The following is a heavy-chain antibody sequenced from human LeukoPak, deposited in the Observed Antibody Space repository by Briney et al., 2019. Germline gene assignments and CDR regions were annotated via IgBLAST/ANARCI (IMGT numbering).Heavy chain of an antibody. CDR2: ISYDGSNK. CDR1: GFTLSTYA. Sequence: GGSLRLSCAASGFTLSTYAMHWVRQAPGKGLEWVALISYDGSNKFYADSVKGRFTISRDSSKNTLYLQINSLRAEDTAVYYCARGSKISRFLEWLAQIDYWGQGTLVTVSS. D-gene: IGHD3-3*01. CDR3: ARGSKISRFLEWLAQIDY. J-gene: IGHJ4*02. V-gene: IGHV3-30*04.